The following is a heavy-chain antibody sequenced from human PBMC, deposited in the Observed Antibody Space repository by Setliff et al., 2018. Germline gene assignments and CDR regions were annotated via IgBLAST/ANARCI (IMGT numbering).Heavy chain of an antibody. CDR1: GGSFSGYY. J-gene: IGHJ6*02. V-gene: IGHV4-34*01. CDR3: ARGKVLYDYVWGSYRYEDYYYGMDV. Sequence: SETLSLTCAVYGGSFSGYYWSWIRQPPGKGLEWIGYIYYSGSTNYDPSLKSRVTISVDTSKNQFSLKLSSVTAADTAVYYCARGKVLYDYVWGSYRYEDYYYGMDVWGQGTTVTVSS. CDR2: IYYSGST. D-gene: IGHD3-16*02.